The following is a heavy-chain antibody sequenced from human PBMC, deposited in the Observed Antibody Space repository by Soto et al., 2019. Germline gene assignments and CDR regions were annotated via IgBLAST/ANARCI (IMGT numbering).Heavy chain of an antibody. CDR2: IYYSGGT. Sequence: QVKLQQAGPGLVKPSETLSLTCTVSGAALSSGGYFYTWVRQPPGKALEWLGYIYYSGGTNYNPSLKSRVTISLDKSKSQFSLSLISVSAADTAVYYCTREQSDDNYFDPWGQRTLVTVSS. CDR3: TREQSDDNYFDP. CDR1: GAALSSGGYF. D-gene: IGHD6-19*01. J-gene: IGHJ5*02. V-gene: IGHV4-61*08.